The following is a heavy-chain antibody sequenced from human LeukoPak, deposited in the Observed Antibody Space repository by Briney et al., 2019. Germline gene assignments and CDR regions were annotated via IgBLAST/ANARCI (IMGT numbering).Heavy chain of an antibody. CDR3: ARDYGDYDAFDI. CDR2: IYYSGST. J-gene: IGHJ3*02. CDR1: GGSISSYY. V-gene: IGHV4-59*12. D-gene: IGHD4-17*01. Sequence: SETLSLTCTVSGGSISSYYWSWIRQPPGKGLEWIGYIYYSGSTNYNPSLKSRVTISVDTSKNQFSLKLSSVTAADTAVYYCARDYGDYDAFDIWGQGTMVTVSS.